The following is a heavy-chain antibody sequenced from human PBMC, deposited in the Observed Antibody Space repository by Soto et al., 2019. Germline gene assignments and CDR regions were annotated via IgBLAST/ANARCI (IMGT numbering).Heavy chain of an antibody. V-gene: IGHV1-69*01. CDR3: AIDIAVAGTSYYYYYGMDV. CDR1: GGTFSSYA. D-gene: IGHD6-19*01. CDR2: IIPIFGTA. Sequence: QVQLVQSGAEVKKPGSSVKVSCKASGGTFSSYAISWVRQAPGQGLEWMGGIIPIFGTANYAQKFQGRVTITADESTSTAYMELSSLRSEDTAVYYCAIDIAVAGTSYYYYYGMDVWGQGTTVTVSS. J-gene: IGHJ6*02.